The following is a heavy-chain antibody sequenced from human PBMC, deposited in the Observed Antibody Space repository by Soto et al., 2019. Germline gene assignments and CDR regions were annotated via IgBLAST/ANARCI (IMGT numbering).Heavy chain of an antibody. V-gene: IGHV1-46*03. J-gene: IGHJ3*02. Sequence: ASVKVSSKASGYSFTSYYMHWVRHSPGQGLEWMGIINPSGGSTSYAQKFQGRVTMTRDTSTSTVYMELSSLRSEDTAVYYCARRTEPFENWGQGTMVTVTS. CDR3: ARRTEPFEN. CDR1: GYSFTSYY. CDR2: INPSGGST. D-gene: IGHD2-8*02.